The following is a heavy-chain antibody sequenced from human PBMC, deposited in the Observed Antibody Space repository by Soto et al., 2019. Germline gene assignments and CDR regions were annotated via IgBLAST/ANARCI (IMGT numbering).Heavy chain of an antibody. CDR3: ARELTPRGYISCWVTDY. V-gene: IGHV1-69*04. J-gene: IGHJ4*02. CDR1: GGTFSSYT. CDR2: IIPILGIA. D-gene: IGHD6-19*01. Sequence: SVKDSCKASGGTFSSYTISWVRQAPGQGLEWMGRIIPILGIANYAQKFQGRVTITADKSTSTAYMELSSLRSEDTAVYYCARELTPRGYISCWVTDYWGKETLVTVS.